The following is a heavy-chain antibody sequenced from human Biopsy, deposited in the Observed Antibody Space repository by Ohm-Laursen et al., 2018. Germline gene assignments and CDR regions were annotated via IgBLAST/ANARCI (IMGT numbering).Heavy chain of an antibody. V-gene: IGHV4-59*01. CDR1: GVSITAYY. CDR3: ARDSGILNYGNFKYYHYYGMDV. D-gene: IGHD4-11*01. Sequence: SETLSLTCIVSGVSITAYYWSWIRQPPGKGLECIGNIHHSGSTNYNPSLKSRLTISVDTSRNQVSLTLSSVTAADTAVYYCARDSGILNYGNFKYYHYYGMDVWGQGTKVTVSS. CDR2: IHHSGST. J-gene: IGHJ6*02.